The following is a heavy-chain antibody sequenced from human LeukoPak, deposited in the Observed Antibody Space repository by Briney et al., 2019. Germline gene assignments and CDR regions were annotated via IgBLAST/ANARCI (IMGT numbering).Heavy chain of an antibody. V-gene: IGHV1-18*01. CDR2: ISTYNGNT. CDR3: ARTYGDYDGSYWYFDL. CDR1: GYTFTSYG. J-gene: IGHJ2*01. D-gene: IGHD4-17*01. Sequence: ASVKVSCKASGYTFTSYGITWVRQAPGQGLEWMGWISTYNGNTDYAQKLQGRVTMTTDTSTSTAYMELRSLRSDDTAVYYCARTYGDYDGSYWYFDLWGRGTLVTVPS.